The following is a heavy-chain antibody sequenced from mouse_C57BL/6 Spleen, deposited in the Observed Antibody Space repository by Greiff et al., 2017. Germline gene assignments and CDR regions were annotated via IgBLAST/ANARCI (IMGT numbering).Heavy chain of an antibody. Sequence: VKLVESGPGLVQPSQSLSITCTVSGFSLTSYGVHWVRQSPGKGLEWLGVIWSGGSTDYNAAFISRLSISKDNSKSQVFFKMNSLQADDTAIYYCARIRTRGTPWFAYWRQGTLVTVSA. CDR2: IWSGGST. D-gene: IGHD3-3*01. CDR1: GFSLTSYG. CDR3: ARIRTRGTPWFAY. V-gene: IGHV2-2*01. J-gene: IGHJ3*01.